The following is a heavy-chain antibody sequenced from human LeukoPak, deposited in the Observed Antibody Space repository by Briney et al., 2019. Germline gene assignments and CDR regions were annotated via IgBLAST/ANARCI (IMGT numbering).Heavy chain of an antibody. D-gene: IGHD3-16*02. CDR1: GFSFHNYA. CDR3: AKVIPHPMITFGGVIVKSNGMDV. Sequence: GGSLRLSCATSGFSFHNYAMTWVRQAPGKGLEWVSAISGSGGSTYYADSVKGRFTISRDNSKNTLYLQMNSLRAEDTAVYYCAKVIPHPMITFGGVIVKSNGMDVWGQGTTVTVSS. V-gene: IGHV3-23*01. CDR2: ISGSGGST. J-gene: IGHJ6*02.